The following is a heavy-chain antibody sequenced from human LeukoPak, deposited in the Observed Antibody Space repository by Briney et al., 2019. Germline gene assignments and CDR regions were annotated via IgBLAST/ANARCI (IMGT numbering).Heavy chain of an antibody. V-gene: IGHV3-43*02. Sequence: GGSLRLSCAASGFTFDDYAMHWVRQAPGNGLEWVSLISGDGGSTYYADSVKGRFTISRDNSKNSLYLQMNSLRTEDTALYYCAKSRELVPAAMVPHDAFDIWGQGTMVTVSS. CDR1: GFTFDDYA. J-gene: IGHJ3*02. CDR2: ISGDGGST. D-gene: IGHD2-2*01. CDR3: AKSRELVPAAMVPHDAFDI.